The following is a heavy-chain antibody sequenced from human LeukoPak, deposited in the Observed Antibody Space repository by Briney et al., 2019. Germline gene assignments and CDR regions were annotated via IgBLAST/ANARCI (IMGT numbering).Heavy chain of an antibody. CDR1: GFTFSDYS. D-gene: IGHD7-27*01. CDR2: ISSSSSTI. J-gene: IGHJ4*02. CDR3: ARDPPNWGFGY. V-gene: IGHV3-48*01. Sequence: GGSLRLSCAASGFTFSDYSMNWVRQAPGKGLEWVSYISSSSSTIYYADSVKGRFTISRDNAKKSLYLRMDSLRAEDTAVYYCARDPPNWGFGYWGQGTLVTVSS.